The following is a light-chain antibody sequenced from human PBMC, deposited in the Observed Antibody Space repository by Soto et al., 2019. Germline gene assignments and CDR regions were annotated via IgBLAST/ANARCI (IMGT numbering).Light chain of an antibody. J-gene: IGKJ2*01. CDR1: QSVSSY. Sequence: EIVLTQSPATLSLPPGERATLSCRASQSVSSYLAWYQQKPGQAPRLLIYDASNRATGIPARFSGSGSGTDFTLTISSLEPEDFAVYYCQQRSNWRGYTFGQGTKLEIK. V-gene: IGKV3-11*01. CDR2: DAS. CDR3: QQRSNWRGYT.